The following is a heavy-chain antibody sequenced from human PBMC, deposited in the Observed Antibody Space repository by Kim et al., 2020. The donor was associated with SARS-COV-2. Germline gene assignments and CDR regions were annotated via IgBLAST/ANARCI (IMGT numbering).Heavy chain of an antibody. CDR1: GGSISSYY. CDR3: ARHYYDSTTGFFHFDH. J-gene: IGHJ4*02. D-gene: IGHD3-22*01. CDR2: IYSSGST. Sequence: SETLSLTCTVSGGSISSYYWSWIRQPPGKRLEWIGYIYSSGSTDYIPSLKSRVTISVDTSNNHFSLKLNFVTAADTAVYYCARHYYDSTTGFFHFDHWGRGTLVTVSS. V-gene: IGHV4-59*01.